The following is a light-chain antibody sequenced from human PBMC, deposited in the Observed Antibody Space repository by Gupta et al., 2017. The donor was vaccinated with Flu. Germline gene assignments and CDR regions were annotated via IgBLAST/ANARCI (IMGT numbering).Light chain of an antibody. V-gene: IGKV1-5*03. CDR3: HQNDTYWGT. CDR1: QSIRNW. CDR2: KAS. Sequence: PAIQSATAGDRVTITCRASQSIRNWLHWYQQKPGKAPKLLIYKASSLESGVPSRFSGSGSGTEFTLTIRSLQPDDFATYYCHQNDTYWGTFGQGTKLELK. J-gene: IGKJ2*01.